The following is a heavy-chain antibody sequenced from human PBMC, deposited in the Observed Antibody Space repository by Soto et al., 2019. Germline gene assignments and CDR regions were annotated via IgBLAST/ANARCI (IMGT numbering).Heavy chain of an antibody. Sequence: GGSLRLSCAASGCTFGTHTMNWVRQAPGKGLEWVSALGGGGDTHYAESVKGRFTISRDYSKNILLLQMNSLRDEDSAIYYCTKDRHPDGIWTFDFWGQGTLVTVPQ. D-gene: IGHD3-9*01. V-gene: IGHV3-23*01. CDR1: GCTFGTHT. J-gene: IGHJ4*02. CDR3: TKDRHPDGIWTFDF. CDR2: LGGGGDT.